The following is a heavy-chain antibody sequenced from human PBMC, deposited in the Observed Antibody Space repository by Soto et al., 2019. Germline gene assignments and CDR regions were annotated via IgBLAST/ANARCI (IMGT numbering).Heavy chain of an antibody. CDR2: IKQDGSEK. CDR3: ARDKSGYSYGYVDY. V-gene: IGHV3-7*01. Sequence: EVQLVESGGGLVQPGGSLRLSCAASGFTFSSYWMSWVRQAPGKGLEWVANIKQDGSEKYYVDSVKGRFTISRDNAKNSLYLQMNSLRAEDTAVYYCARDKSGYSYGYVDYWGQGTLLTVSS. CDR1: GFTFSSYW. J-gene: IGHJ4*02. D-gene: IGHD5-18*01.